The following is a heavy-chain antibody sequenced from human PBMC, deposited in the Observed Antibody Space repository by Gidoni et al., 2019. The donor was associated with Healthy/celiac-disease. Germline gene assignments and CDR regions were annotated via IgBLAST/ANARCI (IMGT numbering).Heavy chain of an antibody. CDR2: IIPSIGTA. CDR1: GGPFSSSA. V-gene: IGHV1-69*06. D-gene: IGHD6-13*01. J-gene: IGHJ4*02. Sequence: QVQLVQSGAEAKKPGSSVKVSCKASGGPFSSSAITWVRQATGPGLAWMGGIIPSIGTANYAQKFQGRVTITADKSTSTAYMELSSLRSEDTAVYYCARADSSSWYVDYWGQGTLVTVSS. CDR3: ARADSSSWYVDY.